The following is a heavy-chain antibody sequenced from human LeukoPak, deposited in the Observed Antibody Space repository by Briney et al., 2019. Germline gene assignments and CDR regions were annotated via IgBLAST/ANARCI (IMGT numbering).Heavy chain of an antibody. CDR1: GFTFSNYA. Sequence: GGSLRLSCAASGFTFSNYAMNWVRQAPGKGLEWVSGISGSGSSTYYADSVKGRSTISRDNSKNTLYLQMNSLRPADTAVYYCARESGSYHPFDFWGQGTLVTVSS. J-gene: IGHJ4*02. D-gene: IGHD1-26*01. CDR2: ISGSGSST. CDR3: ARESGSYHPFDF. V-gene: IGHV3-23*01.